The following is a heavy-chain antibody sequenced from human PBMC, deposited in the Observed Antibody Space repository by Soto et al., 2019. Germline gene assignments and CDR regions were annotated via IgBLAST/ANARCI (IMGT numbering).Heavy chain of an antibody. Sequence: EVQLLESGGGLVQPGGSLRLSCAASGFTSSNYDMRWVRQAPGKGLEWVSGISGSGYGTYYADSVKGRFTSSTDNYKSTMYLQMNSLRAEDTAVYYCASRRGYGYAMDVWGQGTTVTVSS. D-gene: IGHD5-18*01. CDR2: ISGSGYGT. CDR3: ASRRGYGYAMDV. CDR1: GFTSSNYD. V-gene: IGHV3-23*01. J-gene: IGHJ6*02.